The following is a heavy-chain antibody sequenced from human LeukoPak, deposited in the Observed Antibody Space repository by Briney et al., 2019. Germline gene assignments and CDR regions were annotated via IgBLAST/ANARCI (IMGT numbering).Heavy chain of an antibody. D-gene: IGHD2-2*01. CDR2: ISSSSSYI. Sequence: GGSLRLSCAASGFTFSSYSMNWVRQAPGKGLEWVSSISSSSSYIYYADSVKGRFTISRDNAKNSLYLQMNSLRAEDTAVYYCARSDIVVVPAATYYYYYGTDVWGQGTTVTVSS. V-gene: IGHV3-21*01. CDR1: GFTFSSYS. J-gene: IGHJ6*02. CDR3: ARSDIVVVPAATYYYYYGTDV.